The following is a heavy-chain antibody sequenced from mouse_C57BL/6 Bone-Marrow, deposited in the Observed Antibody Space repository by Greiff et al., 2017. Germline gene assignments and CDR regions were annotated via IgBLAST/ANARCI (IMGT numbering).Heavy chain of an antibody. CDR2: ISDGGSYT. CDR1: GFTFSSYA. V-gene: IGHV5-4*01. J-gene: IGHJ2*01. D-gene: IGHD1-1*01. CDR3: ARDPNYYGSSQYYFDY. Sequence: EVQRVESGGGLVKPGGSLKLSCAASGFTFSSYAMSWVRQTPEKRLEWVATISDGGSYTYYPDNVKGRFTISRDNAKNNLYLQMSHLKSEDTAMYYCARDPNYYGSSQYYFDYWGQGTTLTVSS.